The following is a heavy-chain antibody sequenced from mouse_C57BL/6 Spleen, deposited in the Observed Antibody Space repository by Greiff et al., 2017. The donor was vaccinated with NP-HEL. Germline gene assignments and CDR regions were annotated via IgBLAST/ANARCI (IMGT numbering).Heavy chain of an antibody. V-gene: IGHV1-19*01. CDR2: INPYNGGT. Sequence: EVQLQQSGPVLVKPGASVKMSCKASGYTFTDYYMNWVKQSHGKSLEWIGVINPYNGGTSYNQKFKGKATLTVDKSSSTAYMELNSRTSEDSAVYYCARGGSLPGWAYWGQGTLVTVSA. J-gene: IGHJ3*01. CDR3: ARGGSLPGWAY. D-gene: IGHD6-5*01. CDR1: GYTFTDYY.